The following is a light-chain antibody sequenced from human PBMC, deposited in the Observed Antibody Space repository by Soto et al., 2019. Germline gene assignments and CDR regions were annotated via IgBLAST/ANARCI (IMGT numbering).Light chain of an antibody. V-gene: IGLV1-44*01. J-gene: IGLJ3*02. CDR3: ASWDDSLNGLV. CDR2: SNN. CDR1: SSNIGSNN. Sequence: QSVLTQPPSASATPGQRVTISCSGSSSNIGSNNVEWYQHLPGTAPKLLIYSNNQGPSGVPDRFSGSKSGTSASLAISGLHSEDEADFYCASWDDSLNGLVIGGGTKVTVL.